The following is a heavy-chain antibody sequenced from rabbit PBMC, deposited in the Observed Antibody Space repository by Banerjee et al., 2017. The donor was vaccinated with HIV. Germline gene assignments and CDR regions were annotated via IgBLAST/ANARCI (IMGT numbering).Heavy chain of an antibody. CDR2: IDTNTGKT. V-gene: IGHV1S45*01. D-gene: IGHD1-1*01. Sequence: QEQLEESGGGLVKPEGSLTLTCKASGFSFSNNYVMCWVRQAPGKGLEWIGFIDTNTGKTFYASWAKGRFTISKTSSTTVTLQMTSLTAADTATYFCARDGASGYNFNLWGPGTLVT. CDR3: ARDGASGYNFNL. CDR1: GFSFSNNYV. J-gene: IGHJ4*01.